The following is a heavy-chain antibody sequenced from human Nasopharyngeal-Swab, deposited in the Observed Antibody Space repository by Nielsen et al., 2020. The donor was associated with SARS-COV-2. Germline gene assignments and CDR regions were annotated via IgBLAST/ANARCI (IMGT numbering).Heavy chain of an antibody. Sequence: SETLSLTCAVSGGSISSSNWWSWVRQPPGKGLEWIGEIYHSGSTNYNPSLKSRVTISVDKSKNQFSLKLSSVTAADTAVYYCASRDPTGYSSSPVRTFDYWGQGTLVTVSS. D-gene: IGHD6-13*01. CDR2: IYHSGST. V-gene: IGHV4-4*02. J-gene: IGHJ4*02. CDR3: ASRDPTGYSSSPVRTFDY. CDR1: GGSISSSNW.